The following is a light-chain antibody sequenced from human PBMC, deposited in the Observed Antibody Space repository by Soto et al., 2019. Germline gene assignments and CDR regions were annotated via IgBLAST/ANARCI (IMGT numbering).Light chain of an antibody. J-gene: IGKJ1*01. CDR1: QTFGRW. V-gene: IGKV1-5*03. CDR3: QQYNSYLWT. Sequence: IQMKLSPSSLSSYIRDRVTITCRASQTFGRWLAWFQQKPGKAPKLLIYEASNLQSGVPSRFSGSGSGTKFTLTISSLQPDDFATYYCQQYNSYLWTFGQGTKVDIK. CDR2: EAS.